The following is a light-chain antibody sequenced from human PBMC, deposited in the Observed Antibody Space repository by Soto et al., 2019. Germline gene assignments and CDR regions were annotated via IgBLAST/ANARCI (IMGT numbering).Light chain of an antibody. CDR1: SSNIGAGYD. Sequence: QSVLTQPPSVSGAPGQRVTISCTGSSSNIGAGYDVHWYQQLPGTAPKLLIYGNSNRPSEVPDRFSGSKSGTSASLAITGLQAEDEADYYCQSYDSSLSAFNWVFGGGTKLTVL. J-gene: IGLJ3*02. CDR2: GNS. CDR3: QSYDSSLSAFNWV. V-gene: IGLV1-40*01.